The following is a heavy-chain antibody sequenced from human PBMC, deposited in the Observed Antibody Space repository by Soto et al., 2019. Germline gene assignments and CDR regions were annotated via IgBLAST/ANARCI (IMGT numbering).Heavy chain of an antibody. CDR3: ASGVLLWFGSQFDD. Sequence: QVQLVESGGGLVKPGGSLRLSCAASGFTFSDYYMSWIRQAPGKGLEWLSYISGSGTTIYYADSVKGRFTISRDNAKDSLYLQMSSLRADDTAVYYCASGVLLWFGSQFDDWGQGALVTVSS. J-gene: IGHJ4*02. D-gene: IGHD3-10*01. V-gene: IGHV3-11*01. CDR2: ISGSGTTI. CDR1: GFTFSDYY.